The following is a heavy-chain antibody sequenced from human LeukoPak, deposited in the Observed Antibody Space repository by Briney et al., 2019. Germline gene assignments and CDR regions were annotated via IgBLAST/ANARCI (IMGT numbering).Heavy chain of an antibody. CDR1: GGSISSGDYY. V-gene: IGHV4-61*08. J-gene: IGHJ4*02. D-gene: IGHD6-13*01. CDR3: ARGGDRAAAGPQRY. Sequence: SETLSLTCTVSGGSISSGDYYWSWIRQPPGKGLEWIGEINHSGSTNYNPSLKSRVTISVDTSKNQFSLKLSSVTAADTAVYYCARGGDRAAAGPQRYWGQGTLVTVSS. CDR2: INHSGST.